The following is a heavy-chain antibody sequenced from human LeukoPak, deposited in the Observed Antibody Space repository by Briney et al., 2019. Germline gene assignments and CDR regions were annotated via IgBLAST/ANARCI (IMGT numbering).Heavy chain of an antibody. V-gene: IGHV1-2*02. Sequence: ASVKVSCKASGYTFTGYYMHWVRQAPGQGLEWMGWINPNSGGTNYAQKFQGRVTMTRDTSISTAYMELSRLRSDDTAVYCCARVVRATMIVVVVKKRAKSDAFDIWGQGTMVTVSS. CDR2: INPNSGGT. CDR1: GYTFTGYY. J-gene: IGHJ3*02. CDR3: ARVVRATMIVVVVKKRAKSDAFDI. D-gene: IGHD3-22*01.